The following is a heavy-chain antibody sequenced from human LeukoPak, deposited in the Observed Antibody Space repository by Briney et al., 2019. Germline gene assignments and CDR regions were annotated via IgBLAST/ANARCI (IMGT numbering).Heavy chain of an antibody. Sequence: GGSLRLSCVASGFTFSSYWMHWVRQAPGKGLVWVSQINSDESSTKYADSVKGRFIISRDNAKNTLYLQMNSLRAEDTAVYYCAKDRLSGSQFDYWGQGTLVTVSS. CDR2: INSDESST. D-gene: IGHD1-26*01. V-gene: IGHV3-74*03. CDR1: GFTFSSYW. CDR3: AKDRLSGSQFDY. J-gene: IGHJ4*02.